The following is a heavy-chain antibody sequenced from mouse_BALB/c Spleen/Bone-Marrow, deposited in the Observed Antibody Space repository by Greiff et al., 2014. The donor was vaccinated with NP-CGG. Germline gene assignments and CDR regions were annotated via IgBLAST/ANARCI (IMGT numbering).Heavy chain of an antibody. CDR1: GYTFTDYA. D-gene: IGHD1-1*01. J-gene: IGHJ4*01. Sequence: QVQLQQPGPELVRPGVSVKISCKGSGYTFTDYAMHWVKQSHAKSLEWIGVISTYSGNTNYNQKFKGKATMTVDKSSSTAYTELARLTSEDSAIYYCASYGSSYYAMDYWGQGTSVTVSS. CDR2: ISTYSGNT. V-gene: IGHV1-67*01. CDR3: ASYGSSYYAMDY.